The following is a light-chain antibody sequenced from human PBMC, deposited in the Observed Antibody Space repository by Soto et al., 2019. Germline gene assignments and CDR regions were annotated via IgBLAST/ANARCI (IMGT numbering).Light chain of an antibody. J-gene: IGKJ4*01. CDR1: KGISNY. CDR2: TAS. Sequence: DIQMTQSPSAMSASVGDRVTITCRARKGISNYLVWFPKNPGKVPQRMISTASSLQRGVPSRFSGSGSGTEFTLTISSLQPEDFATYYCLQHNSYPLTFGGGTKVDIK. CDR3: LQHNSYPLT. V-gene: IGKV1-17*03.